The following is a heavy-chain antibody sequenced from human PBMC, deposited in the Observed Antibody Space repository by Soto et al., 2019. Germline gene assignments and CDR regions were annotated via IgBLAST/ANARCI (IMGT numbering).Heavy chain of an antibody. Sequence: QVQLVQSGAEVKKPGYSVKVSCKASGGTFSTYGINWVRQAPGQGLEWMGGIIPIFDTTNYAQKFQGKFTITADESTSTVYMELSSLRSEDTAVYYCARDEEAAATSGRDVWGQGNTVTVSS. CDR1: GGTFSTYG. CDR3: ARDEEAAATSGRDV. V-gene: IGHV1-69*01. J-gene: IGHJ6*02. CDR2: IIPIFDTT. D-gene: IGHD6-13*01.